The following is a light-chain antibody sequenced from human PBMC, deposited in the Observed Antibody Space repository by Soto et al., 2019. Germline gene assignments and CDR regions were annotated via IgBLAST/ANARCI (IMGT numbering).Light chain of an antibody. CDR3: GTWDSSLSAGV. Sequence: QSVLTQPPSVSAAPGQKVTMSCSGSSSNIGRNSVSWYQQVPGTAPKLLIYDNNKRPSGIPDRFSGSKSGTSATLGVTGLQTGDEADYYCGTWDSSLSAGVFGGGTKLTVL. CDR2: DNN. V-gene: IGLV1-51*01. CDR1: SSNIGRNS. J-gene: IGLJ3*02.